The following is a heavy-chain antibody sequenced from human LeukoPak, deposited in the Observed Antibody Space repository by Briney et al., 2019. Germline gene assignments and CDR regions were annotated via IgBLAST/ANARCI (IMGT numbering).Heavy chain of an antibody. V-gene: IGHV1-2*02. Sequence: ASVKVSCKASGYTFTGYYMHWVRQAPGQGLEWMGWINPNSGGTNYAQKFQGRVTMIRDTSISTAYMELSRLRSDDTAVYYCARGSLRFRTGYYFDYWGQGTLVTVSS. CDR1: GYTFTGYY. CDR2: INPNSGGT. D-gene: IGHD5/OR15-5a*01. J-gene: IGHJ4*02. CDR3: ARGSLRFRTGYYFDY.